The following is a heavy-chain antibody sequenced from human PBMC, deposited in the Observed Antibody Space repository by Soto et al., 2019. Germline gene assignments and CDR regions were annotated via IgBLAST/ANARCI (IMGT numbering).Heavy chain of an antibody. Sequence: GGSLRLSCADSGFTFSSFWMSWVRQAPGKGLEWVAKINQGGSEKWSADSVKGRFVISRDNAKNSLYLQLNSLGAEDTAVYYCAKDDGDYSFDYWGQGTRVTVSS. CDR3: AKDDGDYSFDY. J-gene: IGHJ4*02. CDR2: INQGGSEK. CDR1: GFTFSSFW. V-gene: IGHV3-7*03. D-gene: IGHD4-17*01.